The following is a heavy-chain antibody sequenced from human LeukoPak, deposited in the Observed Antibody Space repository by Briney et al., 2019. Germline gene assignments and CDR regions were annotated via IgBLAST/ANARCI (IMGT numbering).Heavy chain of an antibody. J-gene: IGHJ3*02. CDR1: GGSISSGGYY. Sequence: SETLSLTCTVPGGSISSGGYYWGWIRQPPRKGLEWIGHIYYSGSTYYNPSLKSRVTISVDTSKNHFSLKLNSVTAADTAVYYCARATGTWGHDGFDIWGQGTMVTVSS. CDR3: ARATGTWGHDGFDI. D-gene: IGHD3-16*01. CDR2: IYYSGST. V-gene: IGHV4-39*02.